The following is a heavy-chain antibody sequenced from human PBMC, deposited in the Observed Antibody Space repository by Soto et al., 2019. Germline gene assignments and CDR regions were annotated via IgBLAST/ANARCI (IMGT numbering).Heavy chain of an antibody. Sequence: QVLLVQSGAEMKQPGSSVSVSCRASGDSFTNYAFTWVRQAPGHGPEWLGGIILALGTPHYSQRFQGRLTITAEESSSTFYMEVGSLRLDDTAVYYCGRYCTNTKCRGGYYLDLWGQGTLLTVSS. CDR2: IILALGTP. CDR3: GRYCTNTKCRGGYYLDL. D-gene: IGHD2-8*01. J-gene: IGHJ5*02. V-gene: IGHV1-69*01. CDR1: GDSFTNYA.